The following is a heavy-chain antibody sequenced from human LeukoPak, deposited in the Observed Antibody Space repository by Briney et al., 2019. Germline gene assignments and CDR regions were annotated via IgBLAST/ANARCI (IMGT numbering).Heavy chain of an antibody. Sequence: SETLSLTCTVSGGSISSHYWSWIRQPPGKGLEWIWYIYYSGSTNYHPSLKSRVTISVDTSKNQFSLKLSSVTAADTAVYYCARGSGFWSGYGLDYWGQGTLVTVSS. J-gene: IGHJ4*02. CDR1: GGSISSHY. CDR3: ARGSGFWSGYGLDY. CDR2: IYYSGST. V-gene: IGHV4-59*11. D-gene: IGHD3-3*01.